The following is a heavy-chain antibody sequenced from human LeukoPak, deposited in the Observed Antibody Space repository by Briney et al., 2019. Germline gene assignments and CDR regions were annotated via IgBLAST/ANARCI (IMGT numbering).Heavy chain of an antibody. CDR3: ARDLTMVRGAIGY. CDR2: INSSSSYI. J-gene: IGHJ4*02. CDR1: GFTFSSYS. D-gene: IGHD3-10*01. Sequence: GGSLRLSCAASGFTFSSYSMNWVRQAPGKGLEWVSSINSSSSYIYYADSVKGRFTISRDNAKNSLYLQMNSLRAEDTAVYYCARDLTMVRGAIGYWGQGTLVTVSS. V-gene: IGHV3-21*01.